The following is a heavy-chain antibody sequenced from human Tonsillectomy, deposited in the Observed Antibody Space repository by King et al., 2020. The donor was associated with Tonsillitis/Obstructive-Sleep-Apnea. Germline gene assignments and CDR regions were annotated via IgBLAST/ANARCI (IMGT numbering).Heavy chain of an antibody. CDR1: GGSISSYY. CDR3: ARVSRITIFGVVSQAFDI. Sequence: QLQESGPGLVKPSETLSLTCTVSGGSISSYYWSWIRQPPGKGLEWIGYNYYSGSTNYNPSLKSRVTISVDTSKNQFSLKLSSVTAADTAVYYCARVSRITIFGVVSQAFDIWGQGTMVTVSS. D-gene: IGHD3-3*01. J-gene: IGHJ3*02. V-gene: IGHV4-59*01. CDR2: NYYSGST.